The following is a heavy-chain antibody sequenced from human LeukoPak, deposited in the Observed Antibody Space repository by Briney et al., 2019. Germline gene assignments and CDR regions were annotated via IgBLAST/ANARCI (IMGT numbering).Heavy chain of an antibody. D-gene: IGHD6-13*01. V-gene: IGHV4-31*03. CDR2: IYYSEFT. CDR1: GGSISSGGHY. Sequence: SETLSLTCTVSGGSISSGGHYWSWIRQHPGKGLEWIGSIYYSEFTYYNPCLKSRVTISVDSSENQLSLKLSSVTAADTAVYYCAGGLDSSKMGYWGQGTLVTVSS. CDR3: AGGLDSSKMGY. J-gene: IGHJ4*02.